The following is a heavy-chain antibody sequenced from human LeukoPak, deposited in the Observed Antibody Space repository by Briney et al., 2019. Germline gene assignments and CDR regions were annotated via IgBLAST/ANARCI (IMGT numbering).Heavy chain of an antibody. V-gene: IGHV4-34*01. J-gene: IGHJ4*02. Sequence: SETLSLTCAVYGGSFSGYYWNWIRQPPGKGLEWIGEINHSGSTNYNPSLKSRVTISVDTSKNQFSLKLSSVTAADTAVYYCARAHFYSGSSFIDYWGQGTLVTVSS. D-gene: IGHD1-26*01. CDR2: INHSGST. CDR3: ARAHFYSGSSFIDY. CDR1: GGSFSGYY.